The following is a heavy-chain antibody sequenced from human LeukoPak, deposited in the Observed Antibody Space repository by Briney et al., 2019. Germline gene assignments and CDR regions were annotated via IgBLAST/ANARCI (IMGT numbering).Heavy chain of an antibody. D-gene: IGHD6-13*01. CDR2: IGSSGVTT. CDR3: ARIPASSSGAFDI. Sequence: PGGSLRLSCAASGFTFSSYAMIWVGQAPGRGLEWVSAIGSSGVTTYYPDSVKGRFTISRDNSKNTLYMQMNSLRVEDTAIYYCARIPASSSGAFDIWGQGTMVTVSS. V-gene: IGHV3-23*01. CDR1: GFTFSSYA. J-gene: IGHJ3*02.